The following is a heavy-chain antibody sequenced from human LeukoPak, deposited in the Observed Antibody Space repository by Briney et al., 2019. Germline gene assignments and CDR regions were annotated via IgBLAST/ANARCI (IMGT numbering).Heavy chain of an antibody. V-gene: IGHV1-46*01. Sequence: ASVTVSCKASGYTFTSYYMHWVRQAPGQGLEWMGLINPSGGSTSYAQKFQGRVTMTRDTSTSTVYMELSSLRSEDTAVYYCAREARYTIFGVVSNWFDPWGQGTLVTVSS. CDR3: AREARYTIFGVVSNWFDP. CDR1: GYTFTSYY. D-gene: IGHD3-3*01. CDR2: INPSGGST. J-gene: IGHJ5*02.